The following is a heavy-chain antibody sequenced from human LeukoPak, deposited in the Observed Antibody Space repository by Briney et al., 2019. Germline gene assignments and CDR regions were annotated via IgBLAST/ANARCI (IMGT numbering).Heavy chain of an antibody. J-gene: IGHJ4*02. V-gene: IGHV4-59*01. CDR2: IYYSGST. CDR3: ARLNTNLAAAVTDYFDY. CDR1: GGSISNNY. D-gene: IGHD6-13*01. Sequence: SETLSLTCSVSGGSISNNYWSWIRQPPGKGLEWMGYIYYSGSTNYNPSLKSRVTISVDTSKNQFSLKLSSVTAADTAVYYCARLNTNLAAAVTDYFDYWGQGTLVTVSS.